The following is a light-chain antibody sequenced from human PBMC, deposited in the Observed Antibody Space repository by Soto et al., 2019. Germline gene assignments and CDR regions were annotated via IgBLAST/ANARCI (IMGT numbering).Light chain of an antibody. V-gene: IGKV3-20*01. CDR2: GAS. J-gene: IGKJ3*01. CDR1: QSVSNRE. CDR3: QQSGSSPPFI. Sequence: EILLTQSPGTLSLSLGERATLSCRVSQSVSNRELAWYQQKPGQAPRLLIYGASNRATGISDRFSGSGSGTDFTLTISRLEPEDSAVYYCQQSGSSPPFIFGPGTKVEIK.